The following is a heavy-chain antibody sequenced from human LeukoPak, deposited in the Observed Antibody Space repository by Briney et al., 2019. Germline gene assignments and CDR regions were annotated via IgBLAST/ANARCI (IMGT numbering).Heavy chain of an antibody. J-gene: IGHJ5*02. CDR2: INSDGSST. D-gene: IGHD6-13*01. CDR3: ARGYYSSRWYSGWFDP. CDR1: GFTFSSYW. V-gene: IGHV3-74*01. Sequence: PGGSLRLSCAASGFTFSSYWMHWVRQAPGKGLVWVSRINSDGSSTSYADSVKGRFTISRDNAKNTLYLQMNSLRAEDPAVYYCARGYYSSRWYSGWFDPWGQGTLVTVSS.